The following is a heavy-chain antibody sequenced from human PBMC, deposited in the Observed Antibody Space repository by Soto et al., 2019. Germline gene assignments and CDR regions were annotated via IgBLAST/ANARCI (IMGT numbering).Heavy chain of an antibody. CDR3: APALVAGLGYYFDY. CDR1: GFSLSTTRVG. CDR2: IYWDDDK. D-gene: IGHD6-19*01. Sequence: QITLKESGPTLVKPTQPLTLTCTFSGFSLSTTRVGVGWIRQPPGKALEWLALIYWDDDKRYSPFLKSRLTITKHPSKPQVVLTLTHVDPMDTATYVCAPALVAGLGYYFDYWGQGTLVTVSS. J-gene: IGHJ4*02. V-gene: IGHV2-5*02.